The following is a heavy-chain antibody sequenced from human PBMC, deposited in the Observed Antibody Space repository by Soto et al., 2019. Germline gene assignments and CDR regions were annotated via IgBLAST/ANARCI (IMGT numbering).Heavy chain of an antibody. D-gene: IGHD3-10*01. J-gene: IGHJ5*02. Sequence: GASVKVSCQASGYTFPSYGISWVRQAPGQGLEWMGWISAHNGNTNYAQTLQGRVTMTTDTSTSTAYMELRSLRSDDTAVYYCARDRLGLRRGAEWFDPWGQGTLVTVSS. CDR2: ISAHNGNT. CDR3: ARDRLGLRRGAEWFDP. V-gene: IGHV1-18*01. CDR1: GYTFPSYG.